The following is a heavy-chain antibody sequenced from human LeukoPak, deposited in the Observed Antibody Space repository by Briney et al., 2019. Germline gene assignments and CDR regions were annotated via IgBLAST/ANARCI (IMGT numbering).Heavy chain of an antibody. CDR2: ISYDGSNK. J-gene: IGHJ4*02. D-gene: IGHD3-16*02. V-gene: IGHV3-30-3*01. CDR3: ATGGNSRYFFHF. CDR1: GFTFSSYA. Sequence: GGSLRLSCAASGFTFSSYAMHWVRQAPGKGLEWVAVISYDGSNKYYADSVKGRFTISRDNAEKSLYLQMNSLRAEDTAVYYCATGGNSRYFFHFWGQGTLVTVSS.